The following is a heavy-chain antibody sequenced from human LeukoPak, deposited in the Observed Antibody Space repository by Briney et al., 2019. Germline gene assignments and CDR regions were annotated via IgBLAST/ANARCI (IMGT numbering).Heavy chain of an antibody. CDR3: ARGGATTLFDY. CDR1: GFTFSNYA. CDR2: ITSNGDKT. D-gene: IGHD1-26*01. J-gene: IGHJ4*02. V-gene: IGHV3-64*01. Sequence: GGSLRLSCAASGFTFSNYAMHWVRQAPGKGLEYVSAITSNGDKTYYGNSVKGRFTISRDNSKNTLYLQMGSLSIEDVAVYYCARGGATTLFDYWGQGTLVTVSS.